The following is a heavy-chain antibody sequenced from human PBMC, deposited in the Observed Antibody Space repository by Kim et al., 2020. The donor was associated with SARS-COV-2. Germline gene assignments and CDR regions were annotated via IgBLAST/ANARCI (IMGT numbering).Heavy chain of an antibody. J-gene: IGHJ6*02. Sequence: ASVKVSCKASGYTFTSYGISWVRQAPGQGLEWMGWISAYNGNTNYAQKLQGRVTMTTDTSTSTAYMELRSLRSDDTAVYYCARDVEYYYGSGSYYNQIYYYYGMDVWGQGTTVTVSS. CDR2: ISAYNGNT. CDR1: GYTFTSYG. CDR3: ARDVEYYYGSGSYYNQIYYYYGMDV. V-gene: IGHV1-18*01. D-gene: IGHD3-10*01.